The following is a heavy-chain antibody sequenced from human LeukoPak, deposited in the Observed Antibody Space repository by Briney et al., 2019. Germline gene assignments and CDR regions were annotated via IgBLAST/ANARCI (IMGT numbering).Heavy chain of an antibody. V-gene: IGHV3-66*02. D-gene: IGHD5-24*01. CDR2: IYSGGST. Sequence: GGSLRLSCAASGFTVSSNYMSWVRQAPGKGLEWASVIYSGGSTYYADSVKGRFTISRDNSKNTLYLQMNSLRAEDTAVYYCARAWQRYFDYWGQGTLVTVSS. CDR3: ARAWQRYFDY. J-gene: IGHJ4*02. CDR1: GFTVSSNY.